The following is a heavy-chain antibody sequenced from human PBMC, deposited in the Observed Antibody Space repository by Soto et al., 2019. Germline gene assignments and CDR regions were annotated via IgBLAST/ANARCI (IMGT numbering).Heavy chain of an antibody. J-gene: IGHJ5*02. V-gene: IGHV4-39*01. Sequence: PSETLSLTCTVSGGSISSSSYYWGWIRQPPGKGLEWIGSIYYSGSTYYNPSLKSRVTISVDTSKNQFSLKLSSVTAADTAVYYCARVIRGIAAAFWFDPWGQGTLVTVSS. CDR3: ARVIRGIAAAFWFDP. D-gene: IGHD6-13*01. CDR2: IYYSGST. CDR1: GGSISSSSYY.